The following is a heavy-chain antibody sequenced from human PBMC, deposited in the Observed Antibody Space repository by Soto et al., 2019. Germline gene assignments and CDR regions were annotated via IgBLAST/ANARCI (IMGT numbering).Heavy chain of an antibody. Sequence: GGSVKVSWKASGYTFTSYGISWVRQAPGQGLEWMGWISAYNGNTNYAQKLQGRVTMTTDTSTSTAYMELRSLRSDDTAVYYCARGYYDSSGPWAFDIWGQGTMVTVSS. J-gene: IGHJ3*02. CDR2: ISAYNGNT. V-gene: IGHV1-18*01. CDR1: GYTFTSYG. D-gene: IGHD3-22*01. CDR3: ARGYYDSSGPWAFDI.